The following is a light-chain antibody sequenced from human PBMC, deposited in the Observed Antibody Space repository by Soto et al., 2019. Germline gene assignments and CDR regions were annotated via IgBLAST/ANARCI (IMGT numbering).Light chain of an antibody. CDR2: GAS. V-gene: IGKV3-20*01. CDR3: QQCGSTPLT. Sequence: ESVLTQSPGTLSLSPGERATLSCRASQSVITYLAWYQQKPGQAPRLLIYGASSRATGIPDRFSGSGSGTDFTLTISRLEPEDVAVYYCQQCGSTPLTFGGGTKVEIK. J-gene: IGKJ4*01. CDR1: QSVITY.